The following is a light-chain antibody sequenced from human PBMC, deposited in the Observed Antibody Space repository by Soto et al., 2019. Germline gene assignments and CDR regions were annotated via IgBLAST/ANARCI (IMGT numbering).Light chain of an antibody. CDR1: SSDVGGYNY. CDR3: SSYSRTSVYV. J-gene: IGLJ1*01. Sequence: QSGLTQPASVSGSPGQSITISCTGTSSDVGGYNYVSWYQRHPGKAPKLMIFEVSSRPSGVSNRFSGSKSGNTASLTISGLQAEDEADYFCSSYSRTSVYVFGRGTKVTVL. V-gene: IGLV2-14*01. CDR2: EVS.